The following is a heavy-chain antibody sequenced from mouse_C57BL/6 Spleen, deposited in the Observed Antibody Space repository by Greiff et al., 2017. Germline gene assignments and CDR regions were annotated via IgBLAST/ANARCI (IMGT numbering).Heavy chain of an antibody. J-gene: IGHJ2*01. D-gene: IGHD1-1*01. CDR3: AREDYYGSSGYFDY. CDR2: IYPGDGDT. V-gene: IGHV1-82*01. CDR1: GYAFSSSW. Sequence: VKLQESGPELVKPGASVKISCKASGYAFSSSWMNWVKQRPGKGLEWIGRIYPGDGDTNYNGKFKGKATLTADKSSSTAYMQLSSLTSEDSAVYFCAREDYYGSSGYFDYWGQGTTLTVSS.